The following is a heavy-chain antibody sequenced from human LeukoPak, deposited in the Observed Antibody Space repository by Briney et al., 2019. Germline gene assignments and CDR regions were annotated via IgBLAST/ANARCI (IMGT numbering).Heavy chain of an antibody. J-gene: IGHJ4*02. CDR1: GGSISTDY. CDR2: IYNSGSP. CDR3: ARDTETYYDFWSGYYREYYFDY. D-gene: IGHD3-3*01. V-gene: IGHV4-59*01. Sequence: SETLSLTCSVSGGSISTDYWSWIRQTPGKGLEEIGYIYNSGSPNYNPSLEGRVTMSIDTSKNHFSLKLSSVTAADTAVYYCARDTETYYDFWSGYYREYYFDYWGQGTLVTVSS.